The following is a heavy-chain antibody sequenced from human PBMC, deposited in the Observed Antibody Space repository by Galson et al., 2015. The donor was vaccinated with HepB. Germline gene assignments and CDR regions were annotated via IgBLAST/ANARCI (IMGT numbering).Heavy chain of an antibody. CDR3: ALTQLVRIDY. J-gene: IGHJ4*02. D-gene: IGHD6-13*01. V-gene: IGHV4-34*01. Sequence: SETLSLTCAVYGESFSGSYWSWIRQPPGKGLEWIGEINHSGSTNYNPSLKSRVTISVDTSKNQFSLKLSSVTAADTAVYYCALTQLVRIDYWGQGTLVTVSS. CDR1: GESFSGSY. CDR2: INHSGST.